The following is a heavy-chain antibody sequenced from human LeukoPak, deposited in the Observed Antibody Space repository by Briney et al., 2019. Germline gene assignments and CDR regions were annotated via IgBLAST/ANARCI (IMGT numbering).Heavy chain of an antibody. CDR3: ATFVGYSYGIN. CDR2: FDPEDGET. Sequence: ASVKVSCKVSGYTLTELSMHWVRQAPGKGLEWMGGFDPEDGETIYAQKFQGRVTMTGDTSTDTAYMELSSLRSEDTAVYYCATFVGYSYGINWGQGTLVTVSS. CDR1: GYTLTELS. V-gene: IGHV1-24*01. D-gene: IGHD5-18*01. J-gene: IGHJ4*02.